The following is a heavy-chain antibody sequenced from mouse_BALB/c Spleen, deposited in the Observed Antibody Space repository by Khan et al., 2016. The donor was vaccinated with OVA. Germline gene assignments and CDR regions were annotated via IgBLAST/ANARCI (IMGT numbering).Heavy chain of an antibody. CDR2: IDPANDNT. Sequence: EVQLQESGAELVKPGASVKLSCTASGFNIKDTYIHWVKQRPEQGLEWIGRIDPANDNTKYDPKFQGKATITADTSSNTAYLQLSSLTSEDPAVSYCASLYYRSAWFAYWGQGTLVTVSA. D-gene: IGHD2-14*01. CDR1: GFNIKDTY. CDR3: ASLYYRSAWFAY. V-gene: IGHV14-3*02. J-gene: IGHJ3*01.